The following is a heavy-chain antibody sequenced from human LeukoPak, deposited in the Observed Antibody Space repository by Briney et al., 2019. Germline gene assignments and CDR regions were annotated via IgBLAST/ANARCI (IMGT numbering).Heavy chain of an antibody. CDR1: GSTFDDYG. D-gene: IGHD3-3*01. J-gene: IGHJ4*02. CDR2: INWNGGST. CDR3: ARGIRFLEWLSGFDY. Sequence: GGSLRLSCAASGSTFDDYGMSWVRQVPGKGLEWVSGINWNGGSTGYADSVKGRFTISRDNAKNSLYLQMDSLRVEDTALYYCARGIRFLEWLSGFDYSGQGTLVTVSS. V-gene: IGHV3-20*04.